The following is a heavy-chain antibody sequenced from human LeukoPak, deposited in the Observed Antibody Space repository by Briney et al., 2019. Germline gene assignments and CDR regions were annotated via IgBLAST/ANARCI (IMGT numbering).Heavy chain of an antibody. CDR2: ISSSSSAI. J-gene: IGHJ4*02. D-gene: IGHD3-22*01. V-gene: IGHV3-48*01. Sequence: GGSLRLSCAASGFIFTSYSMNWVRQAPGKGLEWISYISSSSSAIYYADSVRGRFTISRDNAKNSLYLQMNSLRAEDTAVYYCARGFHRYNYDSGAYSVYWGQGTLVTVSS. CDR3: ARGFHRYNYDSGAYSVY. CDR1: GFIFTSYS.